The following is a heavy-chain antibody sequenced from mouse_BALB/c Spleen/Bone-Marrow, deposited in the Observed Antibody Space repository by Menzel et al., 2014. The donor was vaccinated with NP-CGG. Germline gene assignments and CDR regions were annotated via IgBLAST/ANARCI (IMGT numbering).Heavy chain of an antibody. J-gene: IGHJ2*01. Sequence: DVQLQESGGDLVKPGGSLKLSCAASGSTFSSYGMSWVRQTPDKRLEWVATISSGGSYTYYPDSVKGRFTISRDKAKNTRYLQISSLKSEDTGMYYLASGELDLWDQSSTRTSSS. CDR1: GSTFSSYG. V-gene: IGHV5-6*01. CDR2: ISSGGSYT. CDR3: ASGELDL.